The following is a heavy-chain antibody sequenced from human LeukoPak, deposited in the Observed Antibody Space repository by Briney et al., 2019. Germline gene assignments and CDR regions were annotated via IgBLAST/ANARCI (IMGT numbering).Heavy chain of an antibody. Sequence: ASVKVSCKVSGYTLTEFSMHWVRQAPGKGLEWMGGFDPEDGETIYAQKFQGRVTMTEDTSTDTAYMELSSLRSEDTAVYYCATAGRGSSGWYAYYFDYWGQGTLVTVSS. CDR3: ATAGRGSSGWYAYYFDY. J-gene: IGHJ4*02. CDR1: GYTLTEFS. D-gene: IGHD6-19*01. V-gene: IGHV1-24*01. CDR2: FDPEDGET.